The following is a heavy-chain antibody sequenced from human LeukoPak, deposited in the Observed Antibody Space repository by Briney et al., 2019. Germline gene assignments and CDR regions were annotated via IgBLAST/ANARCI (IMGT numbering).Heavy chain of an antibody. CDR3: ARHVYARGWFDP. V-gene: IGHV4-59*08. D-gene: IGHD2-2*01. CDR2: IYYSGST. Sequence: SETLSLTCTVSGGSISSYYWSWIRQPPGKGLEWIGYIYYSGSTNYNLSLKSRVTISVDTSKNQFSLKLSSVTAADTAVYYCARHVYARGWFDPWGQGTLVTVSS. CDR1: GGSISSYY. J-gene: IGHJ5*02.